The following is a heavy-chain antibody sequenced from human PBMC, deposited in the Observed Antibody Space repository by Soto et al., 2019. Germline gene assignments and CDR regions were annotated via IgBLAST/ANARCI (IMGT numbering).Heavy chain of an antibody. CDR2: INHSGNT. V-gene: IGHV4-34*01. Sequence: SETLSLTCAVYGKSLSGYYWSWIRQPPGKALEWIGEINHSGNTNYNPSLKSRVTISVDTSKNQLFLNLSSVTAADTATYYCARHHVRGRTIAGAAEFWGQGXLVTVSS. J-gene: IGHJ4*02. CDR1: GKSLSGYY. D-gene: IGHD1-26*01. CDR3: ARHHVRGRTIAGAAEF.